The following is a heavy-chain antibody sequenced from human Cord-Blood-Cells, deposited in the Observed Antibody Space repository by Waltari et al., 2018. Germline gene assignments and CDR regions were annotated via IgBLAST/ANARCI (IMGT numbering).Heavy chain of an antibody. D-gene: IGHD3-22*01. CDR2: ISYDGSNK. V-gene: IGHV3-30*04. CDR3: ARDNDDSSGYYFDY. J-gene: IGHJ4*02. Sequence: QVQLVESGGGVVQPGRSLRRSCAASGFTFSSYAMHCVRQAPGKGLEWVAVISYDGSNKYYADSVKCRFTISSDNSKNTLYLQMNSLRAEDTAVYYCARDNDDSSGYYFDYWGQGTLVTVSS. CDR1: GFTFSSYA.